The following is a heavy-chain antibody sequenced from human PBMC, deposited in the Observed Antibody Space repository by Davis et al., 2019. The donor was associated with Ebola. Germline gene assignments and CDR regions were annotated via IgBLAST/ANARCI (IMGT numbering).Heavy chain of an antibody. D-gene: IGHD3-3*01. J-gene: IGHJ5*01. CDR1: GDSFSTYW. V-gene: IGHV5-51*01. CDR3: ARLYDFEGTTEDDS. Sequence: GESLKISCKDSGDSFSTYWIGWVRQRPGKGLEWMGLIYPGDSDTRYSPSFQGQVTISVDQSINTPYLQWSSLQASDTGLYFCARLYDFEGTTEDDSWGQGTLVTVSS. CDR2: IYPGDSDT.